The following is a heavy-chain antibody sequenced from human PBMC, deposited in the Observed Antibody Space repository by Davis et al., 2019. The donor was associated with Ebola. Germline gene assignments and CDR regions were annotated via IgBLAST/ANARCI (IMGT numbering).Heavy chain of an antibody. J-gene: IGHJ4*02. CDR3: AKGLSDYIWGSYRNFDY. CDR2: ISGSGGST. Sequence: PGGSLRLSCAVSGFILSNHYMSWVRQAPGKGLEWVSAISGSGGSTYYADSVKGRFTISRDNSKNTLYLQMNSLRAEDTAVYYCAKGLSDYIWGSYRNFDYWGQGTLVTVSS. CDR1: GFILSNHY. V-gene: IGHV3-23*01. D-gene: IGHD3-16*02.